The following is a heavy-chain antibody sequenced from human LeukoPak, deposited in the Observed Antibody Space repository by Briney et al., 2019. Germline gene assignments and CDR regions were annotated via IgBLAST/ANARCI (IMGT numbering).Heavy chain of an antibody. Sequence: GRSLRLTCAASGFTFSRNDMSWVRQAQGKGLEGVSANGARDGDTYYADSVKGRFTISRDNSKNTLYLQMKNLRADDTAVYFCAKKGSRSLDYWGQGTMVTVSS. CDR3: AKKGSRSLDY. CDR1: GFTFSRND. J-gene: IGHJ3*01. V-gene: IGHV3-23*01. CDR2: NGARDGDT. D-gene: IGHD3-9*01.